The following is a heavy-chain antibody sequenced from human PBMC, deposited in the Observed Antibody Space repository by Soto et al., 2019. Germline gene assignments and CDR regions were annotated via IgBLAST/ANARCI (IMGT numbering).Heavy chain of an antibody. J-gene: IGHJ6*02. Sequence: QVQLVESGGGVVQPGRSLRLSCAASGFTLSSYAMHWVRKAPGKGLEWVAVISYDGSNKYYADSVKGRFTISRDNSKNTLYLQMNSLRAEDTAVYYCARAGCDGGRCYTLVGLRYGMDVWGQGTTVTVSS. V-gene: IGHV3-30-3*01. D-gene: IGHD2-15*01. CDR2: ISYDGSNK. CDR1: GFTLSSYA. CDR3: ARAGCDGGRCYTLVGLRYGMDV.